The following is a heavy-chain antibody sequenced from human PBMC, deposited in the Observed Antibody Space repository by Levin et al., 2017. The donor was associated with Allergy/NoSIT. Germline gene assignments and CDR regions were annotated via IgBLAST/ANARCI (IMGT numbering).Heavy chain of an antibody. V-gene: IGHV3-33*01. CDR2: IWYDGSNK. CDR3: AREVQLRFLEWLPSFDP. Sequence: GGSLRLSCAASGFTFSSYGMHWVRQAPGKGLEWVAVIWYDGSNKYYADSVKGRFTISRDNSKNTLYLQMNSLRAEDTAVYYCAREVQLRFLEWLPSFDPWGQGTLVTVSS. D-gene: IGHD3-3*01. J-gene: IGHJ5*02. CDR1: GFTFSSYG.